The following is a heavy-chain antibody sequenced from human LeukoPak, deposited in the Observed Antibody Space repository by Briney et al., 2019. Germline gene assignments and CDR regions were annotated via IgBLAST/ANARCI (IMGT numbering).Heavy chain of an antibody. CDR2: IYYSGST. Sequence: SETLSLTCTVSGGSISSYYWSWIRQPPGKGLEWIGYIYYSGSTNYNPSLKSRVTISVDTSKNQFSLKLSSVTAADTAVYYCARDPPGAATDYWGQGTLVTVSS. J-gene: IGHJ4*02. V-gene: IGHV4-59*12. D-gene: IGHD2-15*01. CDR1: GGSISSYY. CDR3: ARDPPGAATDY.